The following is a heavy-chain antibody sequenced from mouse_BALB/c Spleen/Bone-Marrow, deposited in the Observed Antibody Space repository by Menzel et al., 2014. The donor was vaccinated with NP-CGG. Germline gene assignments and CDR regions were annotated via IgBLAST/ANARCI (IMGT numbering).Heavy chain of an antibody. D-gene: IGHD3-3*01. CDR3: TREGTFFAY. J-gene: IGHJ3*01. Sequence: VKLMESGAELVKPGASVKLSCKSSGYTFTSYYMYWVKQRPGQGLEWIGGINPSNGGTNLNEKFKSKATLTVDKSSSTAYMQLSSLTSEDSAVYYCTREGTFFAYWGQGTLVTVSA. CDR2: INPSNGGT. V-gene: IGHV1S81*02. CDR1: GYTFTSYY.